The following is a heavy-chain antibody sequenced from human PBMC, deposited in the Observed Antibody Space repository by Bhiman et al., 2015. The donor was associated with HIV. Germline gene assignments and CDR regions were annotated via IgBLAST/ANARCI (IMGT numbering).Heavy chain of an antibody. Sequence: EVQLVESGGGLVKPGGSLRLSYAASGFTFSSYSMNWVRQAPGKGLEWVSSISSSSSYIYYADSVKGRFTISRDNAKNSLYLQMNSLRAEDTAVYYCASQWELPPDAFDIWGQGTMVTVSS. CDR1: GFTFSSYS. CDR2: ISSSSSYI. V-gene: IGHV3-21*01. D-gene: IGHD1-26*01. CDR3: ASQWELPPDAFDI. J-gene: IGHJ3*02.